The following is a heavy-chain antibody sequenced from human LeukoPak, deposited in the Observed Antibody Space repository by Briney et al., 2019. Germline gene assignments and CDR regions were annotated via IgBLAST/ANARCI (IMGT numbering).Heavy chain of an antibody. CDR1: GFTFSNYW. Sequence: PGGSLRLSCAASGFTFSNYWMSWVRQAPGKGLEWVANIKEDGSEKYYVDSVKGRFTISRDNAKNSLYLQMNSLRAEDTAVYYCARSFVAAAGIALVDYWGQGTLVTVSS. CDR2: IKEDGSEK. V-gene: IGHV3-7*03. J-gene: IGHJ4*02. CDR3: ARSFVAAAGIALVDY. D-gene: IGHD6-13*01.